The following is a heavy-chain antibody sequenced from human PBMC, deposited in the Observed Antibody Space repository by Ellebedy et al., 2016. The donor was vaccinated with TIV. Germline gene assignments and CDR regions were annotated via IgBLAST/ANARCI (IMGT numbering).Heavy chain of an antibody. D-gene: IGHD3-22*01. J-gene: IGHJ4*02. CDR3: VKFDSSGYYYGRLDY. V-gene: IGHV3-23*01. Sequence: GESLKISCAASGFTFSSHAMSWVRQAPGKGLEWVAGISAGGGGTYYVDSVKGRLTISRDNSKKTLYLQMNSLRAEDTVVYSCVKFDSSGYYYGRLDYWGQGTLVTVSS. CDR1: GFTFSSHA. CDR2: ISAGGGGT.